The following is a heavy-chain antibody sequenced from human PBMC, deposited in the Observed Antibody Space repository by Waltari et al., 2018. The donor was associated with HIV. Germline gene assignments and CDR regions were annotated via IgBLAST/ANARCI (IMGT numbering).Heavy chain of an antibody. J-gene: IGHJ4*02. CDR1: GCSISSSSYY. V-gene: IGHV4-39*01. CDR2: IYYSGST. D-gene: IGHD4-17*01. CDR3: ARIMTTVISARKIYYFDY. Sequence: QLQLQESGPGLVKPSETLSLTCTVSGCSISSSSYYWGWIRQPPGKGLEWIGSIYYSGSTYYNPSLKSRVTISVDTSKNQFSLKLSSVTAADTAVYYCARIMTTVISARKIYYFDYWGQGTLVTVSS.